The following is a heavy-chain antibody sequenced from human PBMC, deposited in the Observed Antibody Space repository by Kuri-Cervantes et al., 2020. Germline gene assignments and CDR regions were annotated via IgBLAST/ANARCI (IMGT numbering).Heavy chain of an antibody. CDR3: ARDILWFGELLTYYYGMDV. J-gene: IGHJ6*02. CDR1: GGTFSSYA. Sequence: ASVKVSCKASGGTFSSYAISWVRQAPGQGLEWMGWINLNSGGTNYAQKFQGRVTMTRDTSISTAYMELSRLRSDDTAVYYCARDILWFGELLTYYYGMDVWGQGTTVTVSS. D-gene: IGHD3-10*01. V-gene: IGHV1-2*02. CDR2: INLNSGGT.